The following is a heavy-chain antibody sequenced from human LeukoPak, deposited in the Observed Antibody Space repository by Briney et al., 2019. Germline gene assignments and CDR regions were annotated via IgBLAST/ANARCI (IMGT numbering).Heavy chain of an antibody. D-gene: IGHD3-22*01. CDR3: AKVAHSSGYPFDY. V-gene: IGHV3-23*01. CDR2: ISGSGGST. CDR1: GFTFSNYA. Sequence: GGSLRLSRAASGFTFSNYAMSWVRQAPGKGLEWVSVISGSGGSTYYADSVKGRFTIPRDNSKNTLYLQMNSLRAEDTAVYYCAKVAHSSGYPFDYWGQGTLVTVSS. J-gene: IGHJ4*02.